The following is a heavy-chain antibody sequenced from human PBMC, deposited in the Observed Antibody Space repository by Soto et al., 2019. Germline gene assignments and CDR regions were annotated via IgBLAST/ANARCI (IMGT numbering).Heavy chain of an antibody. D-gene: IGHD3-10*01. CDR1: GGSISSYY. Sequence: SETLSLTCTVSGGSISSYYWSWIRQPPGKGLEWIGYIYYSGSTNYNPSLKSRVTISVDTSKNQFSLKLSSVTAADTAVYYCARLLISLVRRGPIYYFVFSGQGTLVSLSS. V-gene: IGHV4-59*08. CDR3: ARLLISLVRRGPIYYFVF. CDR2: IYYSGST. J-gene: IGHJ4*02.